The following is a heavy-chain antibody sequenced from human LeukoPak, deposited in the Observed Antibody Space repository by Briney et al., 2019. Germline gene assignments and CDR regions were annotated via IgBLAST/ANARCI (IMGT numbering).Heavy chain of an antibody. J-gene: IGHJ4*02. CDR3: ARWPYTAMVTKNDY. CDR1: GGTFSSYA. V-gene: IGHV1-69*13. Sequence: SVKVSCKASGGTFSSYAISWVRQAPGQGLEWMGGIIPIFGAANYAQKFQGRVTITADESTSTAYMELSSLRSEDTAVYYCARWPYTAMVTKNDYWGQGTLVTVSS. CDR2: IIPIFGAA. D-gene: IGHD5-18*01.